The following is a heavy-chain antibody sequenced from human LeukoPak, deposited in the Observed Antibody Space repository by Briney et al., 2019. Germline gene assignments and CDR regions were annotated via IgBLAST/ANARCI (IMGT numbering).Heavy chain of an antibody. D-gene: IGHD3-22*01. Sequence: SGRSLRLSCAASGFTFSSYGMPWVRQAPGKGLEWVAVIWYDGSNKYYADSVKGRFTISRDNSKNTLYLQMNSLRAEDTAVYYCAREGFGYYDSSGYTSYFDYWGQGTLVTVSS. CDR3: AREGFGYYDSSGYTSYFDY. CDR2: IWYDGSNK. V-gene: IGHV3-33*01. CDR1: GFTFSSYG. J-gene: IGHJ4*02.